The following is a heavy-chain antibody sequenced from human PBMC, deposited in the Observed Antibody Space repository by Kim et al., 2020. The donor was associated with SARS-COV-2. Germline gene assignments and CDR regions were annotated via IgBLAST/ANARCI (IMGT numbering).Heavy chain of an antibody. J-gene: IGHJ5*02. V-gene: IGHV3-7*03. Sequence: GGSLRLSCTASGFTFSNYWMSWVRKAPGKGLEWVANIKEDGSDKSYLNSVKGRFTISRDNAKNSLDLQMNSLRTEDTAQYYCARGVIPPSKFTFGPCGQGPLVPVSS. CDR2: IKEDGSDK. CDR1: GFTFSNYW. D-gene: IGHD3-16*02. CDR3: ARGVIPPSKFTFGP.